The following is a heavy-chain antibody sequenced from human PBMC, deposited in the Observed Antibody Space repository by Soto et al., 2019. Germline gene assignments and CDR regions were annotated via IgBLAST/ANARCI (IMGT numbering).Heavy chain of an antibody. J-gene: IGHJ3*02. CDR2: IRSKAYGGTT. V-gene: IGHV3-49*04. D-gene: IGHD3-22*01. CDR3: TRDSSGYRLIAFDI. CDR1: GFTFGDYA. Sequence: GGSLRLSCTASGFTFGDYAMSWVRQAPGKGLEWVGFIRSKAYGGTTEYAASVKGRFTISRDDSKSIAYLQMNSLKTEDTAVYYCTRDSSGYRLIAFDIWGQGSMVTVSS.